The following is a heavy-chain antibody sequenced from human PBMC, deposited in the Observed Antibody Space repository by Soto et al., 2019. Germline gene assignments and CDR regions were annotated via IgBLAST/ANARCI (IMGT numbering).Heavy chain of an antibody. V-gene: IGHV4-34*01. Sequence: SETLSLTCAVYGGSFSGYYWSWIRQPPGKGLEWIGKINHSGSTNYNPSLKSRVTISVDTSKNQFSLKLSSVTAADTAVYYCARGGPYYDSSGYYDYWGQGTLVTVSS. CDR1: GGSFSGYY. J-gene: IGHJ4*02. D-gene: IGHD3-22*01. CDR2: INHSGST. CDR3: ARGGPYYDSSGYYDY.